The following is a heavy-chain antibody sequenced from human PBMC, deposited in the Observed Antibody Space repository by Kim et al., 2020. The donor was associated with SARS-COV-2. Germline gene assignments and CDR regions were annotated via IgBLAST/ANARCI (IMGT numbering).Heavy chain of an antibody. J-gene: IGHJ6*04. CDR1: GGSISSSSYY. D-gene: IGHD3-9*01. V-gene: IGHV4-39*01. CDR3: ASTCAKYDILTGKYSYYGREC. Sequence: SETLSLTCTVSGGSISSSSYYWGWIRQPPGKGLEWIGSIYYSGSTYYNPSLKSRVTISVDTSKNQFSLKLSSVTAADTAVYYCASTCAKYDILTGKYSYYGRECSFRGTTITLSS. CDR2: IYYSGST.